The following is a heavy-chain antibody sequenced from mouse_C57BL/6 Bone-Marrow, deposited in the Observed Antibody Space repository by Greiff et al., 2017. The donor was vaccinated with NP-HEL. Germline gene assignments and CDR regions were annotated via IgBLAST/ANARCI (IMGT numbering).Heavy chain of an antibody. D-gene: IGHD1-1*02. CDR2: IDPSDSYT. CDR1: GYTFTSYW. Sequence: QVQLQQPGAELVMPGASVKLSCKASGYTFTSYWMHWVKQRPGQGLEWIGEIDPSDSYTNYNQKFKGKSTLTVDKSSSTAYMQLSSLTSDDSAVYYCAREVGYFDVWGTGTTVTVSS. J-gene: IGHJ1*03. CDR3: AREVGYFDV. V-gene: IGHV1-69*01.